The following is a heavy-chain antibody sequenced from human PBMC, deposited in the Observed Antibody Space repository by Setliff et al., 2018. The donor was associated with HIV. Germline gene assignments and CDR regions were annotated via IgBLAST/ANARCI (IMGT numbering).Heavy chain of an antibody. CDR2: INHTEST. CDR3: ARLWLHYGDDIPKFEP. V-gene: IGHV4-34*01. D-gene: IGHD4-17*01. Sequence: PSETLSLTCAVYGGSFSGYYWSWIRQPPGKGLEWIGEINHTESTNYNPSLKSRVTISVDTSQNQFSLRLTSLTAADTAIYYCARLWLHYGDDIPKFEPWGQGTLVTVSS. J-gene: IGHJ5*02. CDR1: GGSFSGYY.